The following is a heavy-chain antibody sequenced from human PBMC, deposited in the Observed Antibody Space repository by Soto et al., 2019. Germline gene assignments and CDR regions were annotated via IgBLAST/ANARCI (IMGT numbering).Heavy chain of an antibody. D-gene: IGHD3-22*01. J-gene: IGHJ5*02. Sequence: SESLSLTCSVSGGSVSNYYWSWVRQPPGKRLEWIGYIYYTGTHDYNPSLRGRATISVDTSKDQFSLKLTSVTAADTAVYSCARDRDRHSIGIPPFEPKAQG. CDR1: GGSVSNYY. V-gene: IGHV4-59*02. CDR2: IYYTGTH. CDR3: ARDRDRHSIGIPPFEP.